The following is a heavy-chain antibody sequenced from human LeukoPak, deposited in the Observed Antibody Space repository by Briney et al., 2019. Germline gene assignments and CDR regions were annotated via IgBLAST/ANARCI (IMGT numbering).Heavy chain of an antibody. CDR3: VRRQWELQYFDL. CDR1: GGFISSYY. D-gene: IGHD1-26*01. J-gene: IGHJ2*01. CDR2: IYYSRTT. Sequence: PSETLSLTCTVSGGFISSYYWSWIRQPPGKGLEWIGYIYYSRTTEYNPSLKSRVTISADTSKNQFSQKLNSVTAADTAVYYCVRRQWELQYFDLWGRGTLVAVSS. V-gene: IGHV4-59*01.